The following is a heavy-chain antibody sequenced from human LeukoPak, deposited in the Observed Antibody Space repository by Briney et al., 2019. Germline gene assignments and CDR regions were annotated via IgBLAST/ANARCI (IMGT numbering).Heavy chain of an antibody. CDR3: AREYGDSTYYFDY. V-gene: IGHV3-30*04. Sequence: GGSLRLSCAASGFTFSSFPFHWVRQAPGKGLEWVAAISTDGSYKYHGDSVKGRFTISRDNAKNSLYLQMNSLRAEDTAVYYCAREYGDSTYYFDYWGQGTLVTVSS. CDR2: ISTDGSYK. CDR1: GFTFSSFP. D-gene: IGHD4-17*01. J-gene: IGHJ4*02.